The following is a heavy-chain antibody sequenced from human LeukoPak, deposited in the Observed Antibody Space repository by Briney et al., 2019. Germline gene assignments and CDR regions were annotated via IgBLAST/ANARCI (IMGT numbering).Heavy chain of an antibody. CDR1: GFTLSDRY. D-gene: IGHD3-22*01. Sequence: GSLRLSCAVSGFTLSDRYMDWVRQAPGKGLEWVANIKQDGSEKYYVDSVKGRFTISRDNAKNSLFLQMNSLRAEDTAVYYCARALHNYYDSSSHDAFDIWGQGTMVTVSS. J-gene: IGHJ3*02. CDR2: IKQDGSEK. V-gene: IGHV3-7*03. CDR3: ARALHNYYDSSSHDAFDI.